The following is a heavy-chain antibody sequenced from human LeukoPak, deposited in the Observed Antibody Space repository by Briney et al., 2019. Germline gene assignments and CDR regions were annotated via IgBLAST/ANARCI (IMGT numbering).Heavy chain of an antibody. CDR1: GYTFTSYD. V-gene: IGHV1-8*01. D-gene: IGHD6-13*01. CDR2: MNPNSGNT. CDR3: ARDWGSSWYVGDYYYYMDV. J-gene: IGHJ6*03. Sequence: ASVKVSCKASGYTFTSYDINWVRQATGQGLEWMGWMNPNSGNTGYAQKFQGRVTMTRNTSISTAYMELSSLRSEDTAVYYCARDWGSSWYVGDYYYYMDVWGKGTTVTVSS.